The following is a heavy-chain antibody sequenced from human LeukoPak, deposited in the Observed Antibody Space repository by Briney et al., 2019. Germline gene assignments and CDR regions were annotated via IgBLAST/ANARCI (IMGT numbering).Heavy chain of an antibody. Sequence: GGSLRLSCAASGFTFRTYAMSWARQAPGKGLEWVSSISDSGDATYYADSVKGRFTISRDNSKNTLYLQMNSLRAEDTAVYYCAKKLWSYGPHDAFDIWGQGTMVTVSS. J-gene: IGHJ3*02. CDR1: GFTFRTYA. CDR3: AKKLWSYGPHDAFDI. CDR2: ISDSGDAT. V-gene: IGHV3-23*01. D-gene: IGHD5-18*01.